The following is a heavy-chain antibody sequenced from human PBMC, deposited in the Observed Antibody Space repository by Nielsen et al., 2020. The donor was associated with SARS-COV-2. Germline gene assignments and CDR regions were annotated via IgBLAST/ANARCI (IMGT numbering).Heavy chain of an antibody. CDR3: AREYDFWSGYYY. Sequence: GESLKISCAASGFTFSNAWMSWVRQAPGKGLEWVSVIYSGGSTYYADSVKGRFTISRDNSKNTLYLQMNSLRAEDTAVYYCAREYDFWSGYYYWGQGTLVTVSS. CDR1: GFTFSNAW. CDR2: IYSGGST. D-gene: IGHD3-3*01. V-gene: IGHV3-53*01. J-gene: IGHJ4*02.